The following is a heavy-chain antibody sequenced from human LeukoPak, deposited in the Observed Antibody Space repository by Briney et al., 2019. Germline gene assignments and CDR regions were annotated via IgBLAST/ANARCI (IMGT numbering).Heavy chain of an antibody. CDR2: IKQDGSEK. J-gene: IGHJ6*03. V-gene: IGHV3-7*01. CDR1: GFTFSSYW. D-gene: IGHD6-19*01. CDR3: ARDTKEQWLETRRYYYYYYMDV. Sequence: GGSLRLSCGASGFTFSSYWMSWVPQAPGKGLEWVANIKQDGSEKSYGDSVKGQFTISRDNAKNSLYLQMNSLRAEDTAVYCCARDTKEQWLETRRYYYYYYMDVWGKGATVTVSS.